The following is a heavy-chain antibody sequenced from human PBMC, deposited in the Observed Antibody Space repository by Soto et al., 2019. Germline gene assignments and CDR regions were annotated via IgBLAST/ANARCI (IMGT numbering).Heavy chain of an antibody. Sequence: GGSLRLSCAASGFAFSSYGIRWVRQAPGKGLEWVAGISYDGSNEHYTDSVKGRFTISRDNSKKTLYLQMNSLRAEDTAVYYCAKDTYFYDTSGYYIFDYWGQGTLVTVSS. CDR3: AKDTYFYDTSGYYIFDY. J-gene: IGHJ4*02. CDR1: GFAFSSYG. D-gene: IGHD3-22*01. CDR2: ISYDGSNE. V-gene: IGHV3-30*18.